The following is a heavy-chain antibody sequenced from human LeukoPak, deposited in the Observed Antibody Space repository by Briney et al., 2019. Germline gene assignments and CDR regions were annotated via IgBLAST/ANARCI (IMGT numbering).Heavy chain of an antibody. Sequence: SETLSLTCTVSGDSIISSYWSWIRQPPGKGLGWIAYMMFNGKTDYNPPLKSRVTISLDTSKNQFSLILNSVTTADTAVYYCARAPPRRCPGNDCYPIFDFWGQGSLVTVSS. CDR2: MMFNGKT. J-gene: IGHJ4*02. CDR3: ARAPPRRCPGNDCYPIFDF. CDR1: GDSIISSY. D-gene: IGHD2-21*02. V-gene: IGHV4-59*01.